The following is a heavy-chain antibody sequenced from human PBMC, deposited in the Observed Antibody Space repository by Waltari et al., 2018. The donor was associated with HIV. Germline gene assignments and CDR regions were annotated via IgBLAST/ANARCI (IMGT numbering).Heavy chain of an antibody. CDR3: AKDLVTRGFFYFYGMHV. Sequence: VQLEESGGRVVQPGRSLRLTCVASGFHFSTSGMPWVRQAPGKGLEWVAVISYNGLNKYYVDSVKGRFTISRDNSNSTLFLQMSSLRPDDTAVYYCAKDLVTRGFFYFYGMHVWGQGTTVTVSS. V-gene: IGHV3-30*18. CDR2: ISYNGLNK. J-gene: IGHJ6*02. CDR1: GFHFSTSG. D-gene: IGHD2-15*01.